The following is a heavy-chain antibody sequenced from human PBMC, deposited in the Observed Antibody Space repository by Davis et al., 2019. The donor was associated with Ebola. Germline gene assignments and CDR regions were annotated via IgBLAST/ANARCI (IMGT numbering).Heavy chain of an antibody. V-gene: IGHV1-2*02. Sequence: AASVKVSCKASGYTFTGYYMHWVRQAPGQGLEWMGWINTYFGDTNYAQRFRGRVTMTADTSTSTAYIELGNLRFDDTAVYFCARDPKNYYYAMDVWGQGTTVTVSS. CDR1: GYTFTGYY. J-gene: IGHJ6*02. CDR2: INTYFGDT. CDR3: ARDPKNYYYAMDV.